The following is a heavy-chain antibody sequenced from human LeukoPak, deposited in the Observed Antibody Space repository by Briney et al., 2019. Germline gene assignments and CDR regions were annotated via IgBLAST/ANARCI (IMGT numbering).Heavy chain of an antibody. Sequence: ASVKVSCKASGYTSTSYGISWVRQAPGQGLEWMGWISAYNGNTNYAQKLQGRVTMTTDTSTSTAYMELRSLRSDDTAVYYCAREIGVQLWLRNNWFDPWGQGTLVTVSS. V-gene: IGHV1-18*01. CDR2: ISAYNGNT. J-gene: IGHJ5*02. D-gene: IGHD5-18*01. CDR3: AREIGVQLWLRNNWFDP. CDR1: GYTSTSYG.